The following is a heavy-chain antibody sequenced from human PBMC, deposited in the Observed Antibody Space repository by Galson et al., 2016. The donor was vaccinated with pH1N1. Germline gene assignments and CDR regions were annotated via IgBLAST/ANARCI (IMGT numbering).Heavy chain of an antibody. CDR1: GFIFSSYA. CDR3: AKGGRVVVQGYYYALDV. CDR2: LSAASTAV. V-gene: IGHV3-23*01. J-gene: IGHJ6*02. Sequence: SLRLSCAASGFIFSSYAMTWVRQAPGKGLEWVSALSAASTAVYYGNSVKGRFTISRDNSKNTLYLQMNSLRAEDTAVYYCAKGGRVVVQGYYYALDVWGQGTAVTVSS. D-gene: IGHD2-2*01.